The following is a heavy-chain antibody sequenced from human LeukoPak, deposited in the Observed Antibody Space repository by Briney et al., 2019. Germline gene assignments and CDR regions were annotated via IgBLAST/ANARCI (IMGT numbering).Heavy chain of an antibody. V-gene: IGHV5-51*01. CDR1: GYSFTSYW. CDR3: ARSPMTTVTYFDY. CDR2: IYPGDSDT. J-gene: IGHJ4*02. Sequence: GESLKISCEGSGYSFTSYWIGWVRQMPGKGLEWMGIIYPGDSDTRYSPSFQGQVTISADKSISTAYLQWSSLKASDTAMYYCARSPMTTVTYFDYWGQGTLVTVSS. D-gene: IGHD4-17*01.